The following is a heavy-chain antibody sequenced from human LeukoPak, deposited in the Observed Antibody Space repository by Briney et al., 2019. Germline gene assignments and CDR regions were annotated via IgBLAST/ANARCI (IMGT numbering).Heavy chain of an antibody. CDR1: GFTFSTYA. D-gene: IGHD3-16*01. CDR3: ARFRWGDYYYYGVDV. Sequence: PGGSLRLSCTASGFTFSTYAIHWVRQAPGQGLEWVSAISGSGGSTYYADSVKGRFTISRDTSKNMVYLQLNSLRAEDTAIYYCARFRWGDYYYYGVDVWGQGTTVTVSS. J-gene: IGHJ6*02. CDR2: ISGSGGST. V-gene: IGHV3-23*01.